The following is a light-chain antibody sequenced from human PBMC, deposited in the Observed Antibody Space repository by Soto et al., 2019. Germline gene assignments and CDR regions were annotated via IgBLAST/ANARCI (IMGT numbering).Light chain of an antibody. Sequence: QAVVTQPPSASGTPGQRVTISCSGSSSNIGSNYVYWYKQLPGTAPKLLIYRNNQRPSGVPDRFSGSKSGTSASLAISGLRSEDEADYYCAAWDDSLSGVVFGGGTQLTVL. J-gene: IGLJ2*01. CDR3: AAWDDSLSGVV. CDR2: RNN. V-gene: IGLV1-47*01. CDR1: SSNIGSNY.